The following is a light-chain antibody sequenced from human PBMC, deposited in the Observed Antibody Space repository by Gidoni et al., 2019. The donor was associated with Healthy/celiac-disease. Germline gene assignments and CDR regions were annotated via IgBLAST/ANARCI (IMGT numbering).Light chain of an antibody. V-gene: IGKV1-17*01. CDR3: LQHNSYPRT. J-gene: IGKJ1*01. Sequence: IQMNPRPSPLSASVADSITITGRASQGIRNDLSWYQQKPGKAPKRLSYAASSLQSGVPSRFSGSGSGTEFTLTISSLQPEDFATYYCLQHNSYPRTFXQXTKVEIK. CDR1: QGIRND. CDR2: AAS.